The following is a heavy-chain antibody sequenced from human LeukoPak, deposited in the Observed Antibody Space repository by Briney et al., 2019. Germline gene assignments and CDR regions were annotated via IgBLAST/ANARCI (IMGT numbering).Heavy chain of an antibody. CDR2: IYYSGST. D-gene: IGHD2-15*01. V-gene: IGHV4-59*12. Sequence: PSETLSLTCTVSGGSISSYYWSWIRQPPGKGLEWIGYIYYSGSTNYNPSLKSRVTISVDTSKNQFSLKLSSVTAADTAVYYCARDGSGFDYWGQGTLVTVSS. J-gene: IGHJ4*02. CDR1: GGSISSYY. CDR3: ARDGSGFDY.